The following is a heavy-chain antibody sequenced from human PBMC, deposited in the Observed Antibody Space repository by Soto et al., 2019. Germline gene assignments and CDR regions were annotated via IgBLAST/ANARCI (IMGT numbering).Heavy chain of an antibody. J-gene: IGHJ3*01. CDR2: IWFDGSDK. CDR1: GFTFSSYG. CDR3: ARLYCSSTSCYSVGAFDV. Sequence: GGSLRLSCAASGFTFSSYGMHWVRQAPGKGLEWVALIWFDGSDKYYADSVKGRFTISRDNSKNTLYLQMNSLRADDTAVYYCARLYCSSTSCYSVGAFDVWGQGTMVTVSS. V-gene: IGHV3-33*01. D-gene: IGHD2-2*01.